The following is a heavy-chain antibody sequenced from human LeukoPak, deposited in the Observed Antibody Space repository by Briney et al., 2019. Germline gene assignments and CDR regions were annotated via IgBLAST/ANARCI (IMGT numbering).Heavy chain of an antibody. D-gene: IGHD3-3*01. CDR3: ARSGYDFWSGYYSFDY. J-gene: IGHJ4*02. Sequence: SETLSLTCTVSGGSISSYYWSWIRQPPGKGLEWIGYIYYSGSTNYNPSLKSRVTMSVDTSKNQFSLKLSSVTAADTAVYYCARSGYDFWSGYYSFDYWGQGTLVTVSS. V-gene: IGHV4-59*12. CDR1: GGSISSYY. CDR2: IYYSGST.